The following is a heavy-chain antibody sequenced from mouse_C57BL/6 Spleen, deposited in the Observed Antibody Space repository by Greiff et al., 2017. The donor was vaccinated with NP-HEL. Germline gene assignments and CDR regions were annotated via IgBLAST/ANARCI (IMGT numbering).Heavy chain of an antibody. CDR3: ASSSSSYFDY. V-gene: IGHV5-6*01. CDR1: GFTFSSYG. Sequence: EVQLVESGGDLVKPGGSLKLSCAASGFTFSSYGMSWVRQTPDKRLEWVATISSGGSYTYYPDSVKGRFTISRDNAKNTLYLQMSSLKSEDTAMYYCASSSSSYFDYWGQGTTLTVSS. CDR2: ISSGGSYT. J-gene: IGHJ2*01.